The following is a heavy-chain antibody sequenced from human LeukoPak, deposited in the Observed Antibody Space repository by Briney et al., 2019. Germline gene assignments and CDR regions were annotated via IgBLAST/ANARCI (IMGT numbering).Heavy chain of an antibody. CDR2: KRYDGSNK. Sequence: GGSLRLSCAASGFTFSSYAMHWVRQAPGKGLEWVAFKRYDGSNKYFADSVKGRFTISRDNSKNTLYLQMSSLRAEDTAVYYCAKAPGSYRQFDYWGQGTLVTVSS. D-gene: IGHD3-16*02. V-gene: IGHV3-30*02. J-gene: IGHJ4*02. CDR1: GFTFSSYA. CDR3: AKAPGSYRQFDY.